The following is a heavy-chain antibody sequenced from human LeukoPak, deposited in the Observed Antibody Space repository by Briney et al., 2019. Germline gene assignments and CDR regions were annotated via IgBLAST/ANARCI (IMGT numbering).Heavy chain of an antibody. J-gene: IGHJ4*02. D-gene: IGHD6-19*01. Sequence: SETLSLTCTVSGGSISSYYWSWIRQPPGKGLEWIGYIYYSGSTNYNPSLKSRVTISVDTSKNQFSLKLSSVTAADTAVYYCARGLSAVAGACFDYWGQGTLVTVSS. CDR1: GGSISSYY. CDR2: IYYSGST. CDR3: ARGLSAVAGACFDY. V-gene: IGHV4-59*01.